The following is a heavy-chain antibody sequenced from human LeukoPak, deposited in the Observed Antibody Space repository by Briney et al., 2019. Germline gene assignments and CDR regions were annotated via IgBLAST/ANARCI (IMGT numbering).Heavy chain of an antibody. Sequence: SETLSLTCTVSGGSISSYYWSWIRQPPGKGLEWIGYIYYSGSTNYNPSLRSRVTISVDTSKNQFSLKLSSVTAADTAVYYCARDPMTDAFDIWGQGTMVTVSS. J-gene: IGHJ3*02. CDR1: GGSISSYY. D-gene: IGHD3-22*01. V-gene: IGHV4-59*01. CDR2: IYYSGST. CDR3: ARDPMTDAFDI.